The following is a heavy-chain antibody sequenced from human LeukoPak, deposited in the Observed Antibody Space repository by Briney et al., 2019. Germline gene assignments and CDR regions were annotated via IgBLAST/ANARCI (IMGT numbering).Heavy chain of an antibody. CDR1: GGSFSGYY. J-gene: IGHJ6*03. D-gene: IGHD3-9*01. V-gene: IGHV4-34*01. CDR3: AREYFDYSYYYYYMDV. Sequence: PSETLSLTCAVYGGSFSGYYWSWIRQPPGKGLEWIGEINHSGSTNYNPSLKSRVTISVDTSKNQFSLKLSSVTAADTAVYYCAREYFDYSYYYYYMDVWGKGTTVTISS. CDR2: INHSGST.